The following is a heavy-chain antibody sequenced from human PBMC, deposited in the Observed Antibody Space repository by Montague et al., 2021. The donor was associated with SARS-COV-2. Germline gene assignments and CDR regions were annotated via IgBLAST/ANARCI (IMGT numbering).Heavy chain of an antibody. CDR1: GGSISSGGYY. D-gene: IGHD3-3*01. CDR3: ARVLSHQGIFGVVIINGMDV. Sequence: TLSLTCTVSGGSISSGGYYWSWIRQHPGKGLEWIGYIYYSGSTYYNPSLKSRVTISVDTSKNQLSLKLSSVTAADTAVYYCARVLSHQGIFGVVIINGMDVWGQGTTVTVSS. J-gene: IGHJ6*02. V-gene: IGHV4-31*03. CDR2: IYYSGST.